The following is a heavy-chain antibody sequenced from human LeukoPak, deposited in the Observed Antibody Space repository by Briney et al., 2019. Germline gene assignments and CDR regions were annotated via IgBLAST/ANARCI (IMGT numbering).Heavy chain of an antibody. CDR1: GFTFSSYT. CDR3: ARDWGLEI. CDR2: ISYDGSNK. V-gene: IGHV3-30-3*01. Sequence: GRSLRLSCAASGFTFSSYTMPWVRQAPGKGLEWVAVISYDGSNKFYADSVKGRFTISRDNSKNTLYLQMNSLRAEDTAVYHCARDWGLEIWGQGTMVTVSS. D-gene: IGHD3-16*01. J-gene: IGHJ3*02.